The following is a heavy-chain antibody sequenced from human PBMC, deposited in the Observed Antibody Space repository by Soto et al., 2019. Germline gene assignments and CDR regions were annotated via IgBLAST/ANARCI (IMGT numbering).Heavy chain of an antibody. CDR1: GYTFTSYD. Sequence: GASVKVSCKASGYTFTSYDINWVRQATGQGLEWMGWMNPNSGNTGYAQKFQGRVTMTRNTSISTAYMELSSLRSEDTAVYYCARGIRYGSSISCYQFDYWGQGTLVTVAS. D-gene: IGHD2-2*01. CDR2: MNPNSGNT. CDR3: ARGIRYGSSISCYQFDY. J-gene: IGHJ4*02. V-gene: IGHV1-8*01.